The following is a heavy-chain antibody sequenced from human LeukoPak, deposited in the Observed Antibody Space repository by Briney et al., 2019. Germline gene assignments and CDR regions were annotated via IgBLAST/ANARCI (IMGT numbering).Heavy chain of an antibody. D-gene: IGHD3-10*01. CDR3: ASGGSGSYYYYYYMDV. CDR1: GGSISSYY. Sequence: PSETLSLTCTVSGGSISSYYWSWIRQPAGKGLEWIGRIYTSRSTNYNHSLKSRVTMSVDTSKNQFSLKLSSVTAADTAVYYCASGGSGSYYYYYYMDVWGKGTTVTVSS. J-gene: IGHJ6*03. V-gene: IGHV4-4*07. CDR2: IYTSRST.